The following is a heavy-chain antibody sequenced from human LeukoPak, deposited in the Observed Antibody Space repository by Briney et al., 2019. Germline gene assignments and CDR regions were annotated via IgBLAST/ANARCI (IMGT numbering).Heavy chain of an antibody. CDR1: GFTFSTYS. D-gene: IGHD2-15*01. V-gene: IGHV3-48*04. J-gene: IGHJ3*02. CDR2: ITDSSSTT. Sequence: GGSLRLSCAASGFTFSTYSMNWVRQAPGKGLEWISYITDSSSTTYYADSVKGRFTISRDNARNSLYLQMNSLRLEDTALYYCAIVDDAFDIWGQGTMVTVSS. CDR3: AIVDDAFDI.